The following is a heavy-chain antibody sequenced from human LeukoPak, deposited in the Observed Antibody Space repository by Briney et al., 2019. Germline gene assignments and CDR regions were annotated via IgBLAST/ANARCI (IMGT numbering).Heavy chain of an antibody. J-gene: IGHJ4*02. CDR3: ARGSGLEALDY. V-gene: IGHV4-34*01. CDR2: INHSGST. D-gene: IGHD3-3*01. Sequence: SETLSLTCTVSGGSISSYYWSWIRQPPGKGLEWIGEINHSGSTNYNPSLKSRVTISVDTSKNQFSLKLSSVTAADTAVYYCARGSGLEALDYWGQGTLVTVSS. CDR1: GGSISSYY.